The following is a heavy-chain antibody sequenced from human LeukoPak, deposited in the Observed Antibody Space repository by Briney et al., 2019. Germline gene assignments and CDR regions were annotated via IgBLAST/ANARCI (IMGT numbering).Heavy chain of an antibody. J-gene: IGHJ6*04. D-gene: IGHD3-3*01. Sequence: PGGSLRLSCAASGFTFSSYDMPWVRQAPGKGLEYVSDISSNGGSTYYANSVKGRFTISRDNSKNTLYLQMSRLRAEDMAVYYCARGLTVKYFYFWSGSPPGMDVWGKGTTVTVSS. CDR3: ARGLTVKYFYFWSGSPPGMDV. V-gene: IGHV3-64*01. CDR1: GFTFSSYD. CDR2: ISSNGGST.